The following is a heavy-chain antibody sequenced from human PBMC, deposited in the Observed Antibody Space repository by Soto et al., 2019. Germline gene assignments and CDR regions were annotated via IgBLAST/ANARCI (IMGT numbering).Heavy chain of an antibody. Sequence: QVQLVESGGGVVQPGRSLRLSCAASGFTFSSSAMHWVRQAPGKGLEWVAVISYDGSNKYYADSVKGRFTISRDNSKNTQYLQMNSLRAEDTAVYYCAREGPPGRGHGFDIWGQGTMVTVSS. CDR1: GFTFSSSA. V-gene: IGHV3-30-3*01. J-gene: IGHJ3*02. CDR3: AREGPPGRGHGFDI. CDR2: ISYDGSNK.